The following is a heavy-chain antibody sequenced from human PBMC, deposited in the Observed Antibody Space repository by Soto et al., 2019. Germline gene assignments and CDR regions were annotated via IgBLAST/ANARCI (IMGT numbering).Heavy chain of an antibody. J-gene: IGHJ6*02. CDR2: INPKRGGT. D-gene: IGHD2-8*01. CDR3: ARGDSTDCSNGVCSFFYNHDMDV. V-gene: IGHV1-2*04. Sequence: ASVKVSCKASGYSFTDYHIHWVRQAPGQGLEWLGRINPKRGGTSTAQKFQGWVTMTTDTSISTASMELTRLTSDDTAIYYCARGDSTDCSNGVCSFFYNHDMDVWGQGTTVTVSS. CDR1: GYSFTDYH.